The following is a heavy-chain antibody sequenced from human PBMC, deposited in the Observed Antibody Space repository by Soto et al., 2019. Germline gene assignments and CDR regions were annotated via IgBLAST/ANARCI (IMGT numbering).Heavy chain of an antibody. CDR1: GGSINSGAYS. CDR3: ARERKASSAFDI. Sequence: SETLGIACVFSGGSINSGAYSWSWIRQPPGKGLEWIGYIYHSGNTYYNPSLKSRVGISVDRSKNQLSLKLSSVTAADTAVYYCARERKASSAFDIWGQGTMVTVSS. J-gene: IGHJ3*02. V-gene: IGHV4-30-2*01. CDR2: IYHSGNT.